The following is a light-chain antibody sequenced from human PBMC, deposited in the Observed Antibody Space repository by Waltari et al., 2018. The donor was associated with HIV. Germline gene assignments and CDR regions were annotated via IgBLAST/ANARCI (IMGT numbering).Light chain of an antibody. CDR1: GSDIGSNT. CDR3: AAWDDSLGGFV. V-gene: IGLV1-47*01. Sequence: QSALTQSPSASAAPGRRLTISCAGTGSDIGSNTVFCFQKFPTSAPTLLIFGSRRRPSGVPDRFSASKSGTSASLVIGGLRTEDEADYYCAAWDDSLGGFVVGTGTKVTVL. CDR2: GSR. J-gene: IGLJ1*01.